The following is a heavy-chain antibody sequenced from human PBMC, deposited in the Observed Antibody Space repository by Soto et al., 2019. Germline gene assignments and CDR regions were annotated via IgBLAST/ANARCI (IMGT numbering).Heavy chain of an antibody. D-gene: IGHD6-13*01. CDR2: INHSGRT. J-gene: IGHJ4*02. Sequence: PSETLSLTCAVYGGSISGHYWNWIRQPPGKGLEWIGEINHSGRTNYNPSLKSRVTISVDTSKNQFSLNLGSMTAADTAVYYCARGNIAAALVYWGQGTLVTVSS. V-gene: IGHV4-34*01. CDR1: GGSISGHY. CDR3: ARGNIAAALVY.